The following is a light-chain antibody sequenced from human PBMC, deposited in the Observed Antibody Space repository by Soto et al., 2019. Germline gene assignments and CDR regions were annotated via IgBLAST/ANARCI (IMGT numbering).Light chain of an antibody. CDR2: GTS. CDR1: LAIGDS. Sequence: DIQMTQSPSSLSASIGDRVTITCRASLAIGDSLSWFQQKAGKPPTLLIYGTSALQHGVPPRFSGRGSGTDFTLTISRLQHEDFATYYCQQTYKLPRTFGQGTKVDLK. J-gene: IGKJ1*01. V-gene: IGKV1-39*01. CDR3: QQTYKLPRT.